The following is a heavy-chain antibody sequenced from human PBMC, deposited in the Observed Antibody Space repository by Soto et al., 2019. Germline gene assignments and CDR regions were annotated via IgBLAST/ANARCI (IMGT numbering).Heavy chain of an antibody. Sequence: QVQLVQSGAEVKKPGASVKVSCKASGYTFTGYYMHWVRQAPGQGLEWMGWINPNSGGTNYAQKLQGWVTMTRDASISTAYMELSRLRADDTAVYYCARGGVGATTNAFDIWGQGTMVTVSS. J-gene: IGHJ3*02. D-gene: IGHD1-26*01. V-gene: IGHV1-2*04. CDR3: ARGGVGATTNAFDI. CDR2: INPNSGGT. CDR1: GYTFTGYY.